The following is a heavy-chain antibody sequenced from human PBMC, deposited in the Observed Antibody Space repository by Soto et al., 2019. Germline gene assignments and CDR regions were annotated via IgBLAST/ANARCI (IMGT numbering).Heavy chain of an antibody. CDR1: GYSFTSYW. D-gene: IGHD3-22*01. Sequence: PGESLKISCKGSGYSFTSYWIGWVRQMPGNGLEWLGIIYPGDSDTRYSPSFQGQVTISADKSISTAYLQWSSLKASDTAMYYCARKRTYYYDSSDAFDIWGQGTMVTVSS. CDR2: IYPGDSDT. J-gene: IGHJ3*02. V-gene: IGHV5-51*01. CDR3: ARKRTYYYDSSDAFDI.